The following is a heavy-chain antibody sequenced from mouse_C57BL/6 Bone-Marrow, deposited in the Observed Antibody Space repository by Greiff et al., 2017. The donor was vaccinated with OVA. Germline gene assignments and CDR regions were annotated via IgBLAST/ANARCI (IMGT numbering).Heavy chain of an antibody. Sequence: VQLQQSGAELARPGASVKLSCKASGYTFTSYGISWVKQRTGQGLEWIGEIYPRSGNTYYNEKFKGKATLTADKSSSTAYMELRSLTSKDSAVYCCAREASYYGSSYVGYWGQGTTLTVSS. J-gene: IGHJ2*01. CDR3: AREASYYGSSYVGY. CDR1: GYTFTSYG. D-gene: IGHD1-1*01. CDR2: IYPRSGNT. V-gene: IGHV1-81*01.